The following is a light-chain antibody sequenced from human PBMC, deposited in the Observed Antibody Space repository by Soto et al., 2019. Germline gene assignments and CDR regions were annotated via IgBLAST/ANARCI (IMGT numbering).Light chain of an antibody. CDR2: LNSDGSH. Sequence: QSVLTQSPSASASLGASVKLTCTLSSGHSTYTIAWHQQQPEKGPRYLMKLNSDGSHSKGDGIPDRFSGSSAGAERYLTISSLQSEDEADYCCQTWGTGFRVFGGGTQLTVL. CDR3: QTWGTGFRV. CDR1: SGHSTYT. V-gene: IGLV4-69*01. J-gene: IGLJ3*02.